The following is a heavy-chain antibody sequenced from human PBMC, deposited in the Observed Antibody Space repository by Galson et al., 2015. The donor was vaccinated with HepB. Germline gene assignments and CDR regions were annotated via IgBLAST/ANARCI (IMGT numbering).Heavy chain of an antibody. CDR1: GFTFTRYY. V-gene: IGHV3-11*06. D-gene: IGHD3-16*01. CDR3: ARSIYDDTWGTYSFDY. J-gene: IGHJ4*02. Sequence: SLRLSCAASGFTFTRYYMSWIRQTPGKGLEWVSYISGRSTYIEYADSVKGRFTISRDNAKNSLFLQMNSLRADDTAVYYCARSIYDDTWGTYSFDYWGQGTLVTVSS. CDR2: ISGRSTYI.